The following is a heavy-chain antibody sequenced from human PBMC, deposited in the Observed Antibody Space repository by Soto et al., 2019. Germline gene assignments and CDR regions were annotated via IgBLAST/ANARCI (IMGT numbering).Heavy chain of an antibody. CDR2: TYYRSKWYS. CDR3: ERVQHRDYFAY. V-gene: IGHV6-1*01. Sequence: RQSPSSGLEWLGRTYYRSKWYSYYALSVKSRITINPDTSKNQFSLHLSSVTPEDTAVYYCERVQHRDYFAYCGQGTAVIVSS. J-gene: IGHJ4*02.